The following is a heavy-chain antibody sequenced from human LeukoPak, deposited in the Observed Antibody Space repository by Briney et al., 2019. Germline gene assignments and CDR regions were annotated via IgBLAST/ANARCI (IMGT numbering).Heavy chain of an antibody. CDR1: GFTVSSNY. Sequence: GGSLRLSCAASGFTVSSNYMSWVRQAPGKGLEWVSVIYSDGSTYYADSVKGRFTISRDNSKNTLYLQMNSLRAEDTAVYYCARGADYGDYVDYWGQGTLVTVSS. CDR3: ARGADYGDYVDY. D-gene: IGHD4-17*01. V-gene: IGHV3-53*01. J-gene: IGHJ4*02. CDR2: IYSDGST.